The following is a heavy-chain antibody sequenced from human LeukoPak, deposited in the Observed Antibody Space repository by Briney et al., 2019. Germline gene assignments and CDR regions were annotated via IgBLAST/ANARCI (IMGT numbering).Heavy chain of an antibody. Sequence: GGSLRLSCAASGFTFRSYAMSWVRQAPGKGLEWVANIKQDGSEKYYVDSVKGRFTISRDNAKNSLYLQMNSLRAEDTAVYYCVSSGWSFDYWGQGTLVTVSS. CDR2: IKQDGSEK. J-gene: IGHJ4*02. V-gene: IGHV3-7*01. CDR3: VSSGWSFDY. D-gene: IGHD6-19*01. CDR1: GFTFRSYA.